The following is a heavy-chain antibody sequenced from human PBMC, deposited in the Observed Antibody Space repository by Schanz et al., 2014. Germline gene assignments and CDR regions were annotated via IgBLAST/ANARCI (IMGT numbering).Heavy chain of an antibody. CDR2: ISGSGAST. CDR3: ARVVRLAYCGGDCYSGGYFEL. V-gene: IGHV3-23*01. J-gene: IGHJ2*01. D-gene: IGHD2-21*01. Sequence: EVQLLESGGGFVQPGGSLRLSCVASGVTFSSYAMSWVRQASGKGLEWVSAISGSGASTYYADSVKGRFTISRDNSKNTRYLQMNSLRAEDTAVYYCARVVRLAYCGGDCYSGGYFELWGRGTLVTVSS. CDR1: GVTFSSYA.